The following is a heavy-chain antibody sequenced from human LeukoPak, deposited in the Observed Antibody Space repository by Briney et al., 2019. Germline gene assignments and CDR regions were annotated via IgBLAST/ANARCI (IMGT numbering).Heavy chain of an antibody. CDR3: ARGGHLWQRDNRFDY. CDR2: ISYDGSNK. J-gene: IGHJ4*02. V-gene: IGHV3-30*04. Sequence: GGSLRLSCAASGFTFSSYAMHWVRQDPGKGLEWVAVISYDGSNKYYADSVKGRFTISRDNSKNTLYLQMNSLRAEDTAVYYCARGGHLWQRDNRFDYWGQGTLVTVSS. D-gene: IGHD2/OR15-2a*01. CDR1: GFTFSSYA.